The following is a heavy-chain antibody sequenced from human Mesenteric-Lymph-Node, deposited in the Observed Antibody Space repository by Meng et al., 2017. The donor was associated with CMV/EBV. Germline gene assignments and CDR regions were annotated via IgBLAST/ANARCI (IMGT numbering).Heavy chain of an antibody. J-gene: IGHJ6*02. Sequence: GGSLKISCAASGFTFSKYWMHWVRQAPGKGLMWVSRISTEGSSTSYADSVQGRFTISRDNAKNTLYLHMNSLRVEDTALYYCVMTTDYYYYTMDVWGQGTTVTVSS. D-gene: IGHD4-11*01. V-gene: IGHV3-74*01. CDR2: ISTEGSST. CDR3: VMTTDYYYYTMDV. CDR1: GFTFSKYW.